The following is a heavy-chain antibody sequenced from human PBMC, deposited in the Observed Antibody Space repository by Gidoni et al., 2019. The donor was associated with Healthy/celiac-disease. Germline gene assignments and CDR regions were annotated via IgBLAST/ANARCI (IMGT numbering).Heavy chain of an antibody. J-gene: IGHJ2*01. CDR1: GFTFSSYS. V-gene: IGHV3-21*01. CDR2: ISSSSSYI. CDR3: ARVAEMATRRGLWYFDL. Sequence: EVQLVESGGGLVKPGGSLRLSCAASGFTFSSYSMNWVRQAPGKGLEGVSSISSSSSYIYYADSVKGRFTISRDNAKNSLYLQMNSLRAEDTAVYYCARVAEMATRRGLWYFDLWGRGTLVTVSS. D-gene: IGHD5-12*01.